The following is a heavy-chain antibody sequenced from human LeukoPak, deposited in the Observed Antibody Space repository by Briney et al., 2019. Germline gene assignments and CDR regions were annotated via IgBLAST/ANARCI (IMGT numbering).Heavy chain of an antibody. D-gene: IGHD2-15*01. Sequence: GGSLRLSCAASGFTFSSYAMHWVRQAPGKGLEWVAVISYDGSNKYYADSVKGRFTISRDNSKNTLYLQMNSLRAEDTAVYYCARDFGVVVVLYYFGYWGQGTLVTVSS. V-gene: IGHV3-30-3*01. CDR3: ARDFGVVVVLYYFGY. CDR1: GFTFSSYA. CDR2: ISYDGSNK. J-gene: IGHJ4*02.